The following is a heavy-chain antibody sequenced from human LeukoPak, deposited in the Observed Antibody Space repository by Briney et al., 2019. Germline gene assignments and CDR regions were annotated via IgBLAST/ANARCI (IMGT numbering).Heavy chain of an antibody. CDR3: ARGGYYGSGSYYFH. CDR1: GFTFSSYA. Sequence: GGSLRLSCAASGFTFSSYAMHWVRQAPGKGLEWVAVISYDGSNKYYADSVKGRFTISRDNSKNTLYLQMNSLRDEDTAVYYCARGGYYGSGSYYFHWGQGTLVTVSS. J-gene: IGHJ4*02. CDR2: ISYDGSNK. D-gene: IGHD3-10*01. V-gene: IGHV3-30-3*01.